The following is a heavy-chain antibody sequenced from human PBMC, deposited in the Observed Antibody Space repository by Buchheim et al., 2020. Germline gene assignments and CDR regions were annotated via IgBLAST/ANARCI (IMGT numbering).Heavy chain of an antibody. D-gene: IGHD5-12*01. CDR3: VRDLKNGGYDSPGDDFAS. V-gene: IGHV3-74*01. Sequence: EVQLVESGGGLVQPGGSLRLSCAASGFTFSRQWMHWVRQAPGKGLIWVSRINEDGSFMSYADSVQGRFIISRDNAKNTLFLQMTTLKVEDTAVYFCVRDLKNGGYDSPGDDFASWGQGTL. J-gene: IGHJ4*02. CDR2: INEDGSFM. CDR1: GFTFSRQW.